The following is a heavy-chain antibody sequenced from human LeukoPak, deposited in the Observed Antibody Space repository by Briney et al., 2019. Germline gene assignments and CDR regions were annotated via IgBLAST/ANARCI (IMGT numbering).Heavy chain of an antibody. V-gene: IGHV1-2*02. D-gene: IGHD3/OR15-3a*01. CDR3: ARGPRRTGYDY. CDR1: GYTFTGYF. Sequence: ASVKVSCKASGYTFTGYFMHWVRQAPGQGLEWMAWINPNSGDTNYAQKFQGRVTMTRDTSISTAYMELSRLRSDDTAVYYCARGPRRTGYDYWGQGTLVTVSS. J-gene: IGHJ4*02. CDR2: INPNSGDT.